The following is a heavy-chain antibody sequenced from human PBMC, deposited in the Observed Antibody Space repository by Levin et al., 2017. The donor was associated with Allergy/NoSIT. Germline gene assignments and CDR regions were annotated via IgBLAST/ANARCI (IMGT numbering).Heavy chain of an antibody. CDR3: ARHEDIVSTTGWGYFDY. Sequence: SETLSLTCTVSGGSISSSTYYWAWIRQPPGKGLEWIGSIYYSGSTYYNPSLKSRGTISVDTTKNQFSLRLSSVTAADTAVYYCARHEDIVSTTGWGYFDYWGQGTLVTVSS. V-gene: IGHV4-39*01. CDR2: IYYSGST. CDR1: GGSISSSTYY. D-gene: IGHD5/OR15-5a*01. J-gene: IGHJ4*02.